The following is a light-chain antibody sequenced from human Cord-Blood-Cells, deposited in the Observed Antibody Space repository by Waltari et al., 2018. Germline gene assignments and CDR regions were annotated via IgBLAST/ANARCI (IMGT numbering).Light chain of an antibody. J-gene: IGLJ2*01. V-gene: IGLV2-8*01. CDR3: SSYAGSNNLV. CDR2: EVS. CDR1: SSDVGGYYY. Sequence: QSALTQPPSASGSPGQSVTISCTGTSSDVGGYYYASCYQQHPGKAPKLMIYEVSKRPSGVPDRFSGSKSGNTASLTVSGLQAEDEADYYCSSYAGSNNLVFGGGTKLTVL.